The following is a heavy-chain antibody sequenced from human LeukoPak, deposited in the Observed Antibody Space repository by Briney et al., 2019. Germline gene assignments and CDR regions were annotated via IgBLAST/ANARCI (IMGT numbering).Heavy chain of an antibody. Sequence: GGSLRLSCAASGFTFSSYWMSWVRQAPGKGLEWVANIKQDGSEKYYVDSMKGRFTISRDNAKNSLYLQMNSLRAEDTAVYYCARGFRYGSNWGFDYWGQGTLVTVSS. CDR1: GFTFSSYW. V-gene: IGHV3-7*03. CDR3: ARGFRYGSNWGFDY. D-gene: IGHD5-24*01. J-gene: IGHJ4*02. CDR2: IKQDGSEK.